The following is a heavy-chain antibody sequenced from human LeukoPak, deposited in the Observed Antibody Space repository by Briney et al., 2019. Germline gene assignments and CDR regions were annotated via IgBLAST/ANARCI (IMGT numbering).Heavy chain of an antibody. V-gene: IGHV1-69*13. CDR2: IIPIFGTA. CDR1: GYTFTGYY. J-gene: IGHJ3*02. D-gene: IGHD1-7*01. CDR3: ARTPYNWNYVFSAFDI. Sequence: SVKVSCKASGYTFTGYYMHWVRQAPGQGLEWMGGIIPIFGTANYAQKFQGRVTITADESTSTAYMELSSLRSEDTAVYYCARTPYNWNYVFSAFDIWGQGTMVTVSS.